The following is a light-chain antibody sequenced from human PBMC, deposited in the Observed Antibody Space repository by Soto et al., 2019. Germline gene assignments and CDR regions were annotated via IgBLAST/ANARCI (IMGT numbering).Light chain of an antibody. CDR1: QGISSW. CDR3: QQANSFPLT. CDR2: TGS. J-gene: IGKJ4*01. Sequence: DIQMTQSPYSVSASVGDRVSITCRASQGISSWLAWYQQKPGRAPPLLIYTGSTLQSGVPSRFSGTGYGTDFTLTIRSLQPEDVATYYCQQANSFPLTFGGGTKVEIK. V-gene: IGKV1-12*01.